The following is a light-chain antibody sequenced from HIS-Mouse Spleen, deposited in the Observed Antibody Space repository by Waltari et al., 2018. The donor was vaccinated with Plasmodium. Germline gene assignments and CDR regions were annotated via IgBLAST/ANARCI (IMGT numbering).Light chain of an antibody. J-gene: IGLJ3*02. V-gene: IGLV3-10*01. CDR1: ALPKKY. Sequence: SYELTQPPSVSVSPGQKARITCSGDALPKKYAYWYQQKSGQATVLVIYEDSKRPSGIPERFSGSSSGTRATLTISGAQVEDEADYYCYSTDSSGNHRVFGGGTKLTVL. CDR2: EDS. CDR3: YSTDSSGNHRV.